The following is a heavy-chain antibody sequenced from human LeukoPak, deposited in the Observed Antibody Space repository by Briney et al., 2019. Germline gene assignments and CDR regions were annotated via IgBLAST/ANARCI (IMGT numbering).Heavy chain of an antibody. CDR2: ISGSGGST. Sequence: GGSLRLSCAASGFTFSSYAMSWVRQAPGKGLGWVSAISGSGGSTYYADSVKGRFTISRDNSKNTLYLQMNSLRAEDTAVYYCAKGPYDFWSGYRRGNWFDPWGQGTLVTVYS. CDR3: AKGPYDFWSGYRRGNWFDP. CDR1: GFTFSSYA. J-gene: IGHJ5*02. V-gene: IGHV3-23*01. D-gene: IGHD3-3*01.